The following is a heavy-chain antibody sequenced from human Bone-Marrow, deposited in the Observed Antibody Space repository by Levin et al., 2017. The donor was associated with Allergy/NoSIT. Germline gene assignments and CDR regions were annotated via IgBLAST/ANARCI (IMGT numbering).Heavy chain of an antibody. CDR3: ARDLLIAVAGDYYYYYGMDV. D-gene: IGHD6-19*01. CDR2: ISYDGSNK. V-gene: IGHV3-30-3*01. Sequence: GESLKISCAASGFTFSSYAMHWVRQAPGKGLEWVAVISYDGSNKYYADSVKGRFTISRDNSKNTLYLQMNSLRAEDTAVYYCARDLLIAVAGDYYYYYGMDVWGQGTTVTVSS. CDR1: GFTFSSYA. J-gene: IGHJ6*02.